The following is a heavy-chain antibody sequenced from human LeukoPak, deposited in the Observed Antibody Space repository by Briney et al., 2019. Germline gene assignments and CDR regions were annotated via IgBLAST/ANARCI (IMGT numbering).Heavy chain of an antibody. CDR3: PRIKPQPGWFDP. V-gene: IGHV1-18*01. J-gene: IGHJ5*02. Sequence: ASVKVSCKASGYSFTSYGISWVRQAPGQGLEWMGWISAYNGNTNYAQKLQGRVTMTTDTSTSTAYMELTSLRSDDTAVYYCPRIKPQPGWFDPWGQGTLVTVSS. D-gene: IGHD1-14*01. CDR2: ISAYNGNT. CDR1: GYSFTSYG.